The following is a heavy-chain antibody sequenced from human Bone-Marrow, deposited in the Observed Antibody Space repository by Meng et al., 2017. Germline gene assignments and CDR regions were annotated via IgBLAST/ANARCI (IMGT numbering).Heavy chain of an antibody. Sequence: ASVKVSCKASGYTFTGYYMHWVRQARGQGLEWMGWINPNSGGTNYAQKFQGRVTMTRDTSISTAYMELSRLRSDDTAVYYCARDHTRKQQLVLLGYWGQGTLVTVSS. J-gene: IGHJ4*02. CDR3: ARDHTRKQQLVLLGY. CDR2: INPNSGGT. D-gene: IGHD6-13*01. V-gene: IGHV1-2*02. CDR1: GYTFTGYY.